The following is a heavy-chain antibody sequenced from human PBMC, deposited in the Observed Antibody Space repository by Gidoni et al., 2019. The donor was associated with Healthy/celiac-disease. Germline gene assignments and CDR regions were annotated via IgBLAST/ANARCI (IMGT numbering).Heavy chain of an antibody. D-gene: IGHD4-17*01. V-gene: IGHV3-53*04. CDR2: IYSGGST. J-gene: IGHJ4*02. CDR1: GFTVSSNY. CDR3: ARLRYGDEYYFDY. Sequence: EVQLVESGGGLVQPGGSLRLSCAASGFTVSSNYMGWVRQAPGKGLEWVSVIYSGGSTYYADSVKGRFTISRHNSKNTLYLQMNSLRAEDTAVYYCARLRYGDEYYFDYWGQGTLVTVSS.